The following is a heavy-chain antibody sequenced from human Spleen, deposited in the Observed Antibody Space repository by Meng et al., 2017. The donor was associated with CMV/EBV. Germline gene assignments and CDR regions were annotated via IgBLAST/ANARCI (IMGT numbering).Heavy chain of an antibody. CDR3: ARDRTDGYNLLGGY. CDR2: IHWNGGST. V-gene: IGHV3-20*04. D-gene: IGHD5-24*01. Sequence: GESLKISCAASGFTFDDYGMSWVRQAPGKGLEWVSGIHWNGGSTGYADSVKGRFTISRDNAKNSLYLQMNSLRAEDTALYYCARDRTDGYNLLGGYWGQGTLVTVSS. J-gene: IGHJ4*02. CDR1: GFTFDDYG.